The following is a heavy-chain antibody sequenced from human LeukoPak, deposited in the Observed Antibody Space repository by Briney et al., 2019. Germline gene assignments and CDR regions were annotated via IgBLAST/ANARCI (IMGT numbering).Heavy chain of an antibody. CDR1: GFTFSDYY. V-gene: IGHV3-11*04. D-gene: IGHD6-13*01. CDR2: ISSSGSTI. CDR3: ARDNRIAAAGHRTYYYYMDV. J-gene: IGHJ6*03. Sequence: GGSLRLSCAASGFTFSDYYMSWIRQAPGKGLEWVSYISSSGSTIYYADSVKGRFTISRDNAKNSLYLQMNSLRAEDTAVYYCARDNRIAAAGHRTYYYYMDVWGKGTTVTVSS.